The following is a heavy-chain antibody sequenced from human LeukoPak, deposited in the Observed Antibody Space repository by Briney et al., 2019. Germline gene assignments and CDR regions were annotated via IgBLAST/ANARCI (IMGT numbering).Heavy chain of an antibody. CDR2: ISSSGSTL. J-gene: IGHJ5*02. CDR1: GFTFSSYE. Sequence: PGGALRLSCAASGFTFSSYEMDWVRQAPGKGLEWVSYISSSGSTLYYADSVKGRFTISRDNAKNSLYLQTNSLRAEDTAVYYCASLIAGGRGAENWFDPWGQGTLVTVSS. D-gene: IGHD1-26*01. V-gene: IGHV3-48*03. CDR3: ASLIAGGRGAENWFDP.